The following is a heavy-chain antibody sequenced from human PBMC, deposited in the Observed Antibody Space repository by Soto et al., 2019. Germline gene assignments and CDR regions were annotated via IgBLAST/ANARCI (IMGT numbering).Heavy chain of an antibody. Sequence: QVQLVQSGAEVRKPGASVKVSCRTSGYTFTTYYIYWVRQAPGQGLEWMGTIHPSGGGANYAQKIQDRVTMTRDTSTTTVYMELSSLRSEDTAVYYCAAPGGGSSYGYVHWGQGTLVTVSS. V-gene: IGHV1-46*01. D-gene: IGHD5-18*01. CDR2: IHPSGGGA. CDR1: GYTFTTYY. J-gene: IGHJ4*02. CDR3: AAPGGGSSYGYVH.